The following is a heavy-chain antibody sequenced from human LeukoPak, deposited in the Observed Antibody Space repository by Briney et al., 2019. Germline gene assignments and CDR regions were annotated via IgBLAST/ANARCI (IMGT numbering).Heavy chain of an antibody. CDR3: ARGSPTTYDFWSGYYGLSFDY. CDR2: INHSGST. V-gene: IGHV4-34*01. D-gene: IGHD3-3*01. Sequence: SETLSLTCAVYGGSLSGYYWSWIRQPPGKGLEWIGEINHSGSTNYNPSLKSRVTISVDTSKNQFSLKLSSVTAADTAVYYCARGSPTTYDFWSGYYGLSFDYWGQGTLVTVSS. J-gene: IGHJ4*02. CDR1: GGSLSGYY.